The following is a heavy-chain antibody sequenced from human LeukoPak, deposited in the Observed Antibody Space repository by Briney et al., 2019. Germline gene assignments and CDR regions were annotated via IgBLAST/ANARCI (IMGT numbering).Heavy chain of an antibody. J-gene: IGHJ4*02. CDR1: GGTFSSYA. CDR2: IIPIFATT. D-gene: IGHD3-3*01. CDR3: ARARTRSYDFVW. V-gene: IGHV1-69*13. Sequence: SVKVSCKASGGTFSSYAISWVRQAPGQGLEWMGGIIPIFATTNYAQKFQGRVTISADESTSTAYMELSSLRSGDTAIYYCARARTRSYDFVWWGQGTLVTVSS.